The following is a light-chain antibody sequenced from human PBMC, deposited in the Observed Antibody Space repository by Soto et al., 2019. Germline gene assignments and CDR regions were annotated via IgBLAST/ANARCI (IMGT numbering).Light chain of an antibody. Sequence: QSVLTQPASVSGSPEQSITISCTGTSNDVGRYNLVSWYQQHPGKAPKVMIYEATKRPSGVSNRFSGSKSGNTASLTVSGLQAEDEADYYCSSYAGSNNFVVFGGGTKLTVL. V-gene: IGLV2-14*02. CDR3: SSYAGSNNFVV. CDR1: SNDVGRYNL. CDR2: EAT. J-gene: IGLJ2*01.